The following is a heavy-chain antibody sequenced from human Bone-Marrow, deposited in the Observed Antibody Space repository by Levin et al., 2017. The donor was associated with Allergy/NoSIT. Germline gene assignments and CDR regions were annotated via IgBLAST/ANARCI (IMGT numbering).Heavy chain of an antibody. J-gene: IGHJ5*02. D-gene: IGHD3-22*01. CDR2: IIPIFGTA. Sequence: GASVKVSCKASGGTFSSYAISWVRQAPGQGLEWMGGIIPIFGTANYAQKFQGRVTITADESTSTAYMELSSLRSEDTAVYYCARDGYYDSSGYYAMGQTRFDPWGQGTLVTVSS. CDR1: GGTFSSYA. V-gene: IGHV1-69*13. CDR3: ARDGYYDSSGYYAMGQTRFDP.